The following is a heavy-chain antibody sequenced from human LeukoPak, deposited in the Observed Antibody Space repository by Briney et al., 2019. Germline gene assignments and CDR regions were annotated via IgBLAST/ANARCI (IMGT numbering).Heavy chain of an antibody. J-gene: IGHJ4*02. CDR1: GGSISSSTYY. D-gene: IGHD3-22*01. CDR3: GTGVVITERWD. CDR2: IYYSGST. Sequence: PSQTLSLTCTVSGGSISSSTYYWGWIRQPPGKGLEWIGSIYYSGSTFYNPSLKSRVSISVDTSKNQISLKLSSVTAADTAVYYCGTGVVITERWDWGQGTLVTVSS. V-gene: IGHV4-39*01.